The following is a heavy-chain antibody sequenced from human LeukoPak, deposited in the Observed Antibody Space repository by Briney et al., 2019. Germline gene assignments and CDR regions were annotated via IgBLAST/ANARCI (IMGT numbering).Heavy chain of an antibody. Sequence: PGGSLRLSCAASGFTLSDYYMSWIRQAPGKGLEWVSGISGSGGSTYYADSVKGRFTISRDNSKNTLYLQMNSLRAEDTAVYYCAKRSDYGSNGNYFDSWGQGTPVTVFS. V-gene: IGHV3-23*01. J-gene: IGHJ4*02. CDR1: GFTLSDYY. D-gene: IGHD4-23*01. CDR3: AKRSDYGSNGNYFDS. CDR2: ISGSGGST.